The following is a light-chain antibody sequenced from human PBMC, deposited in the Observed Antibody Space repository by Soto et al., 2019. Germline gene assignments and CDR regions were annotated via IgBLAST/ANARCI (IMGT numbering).Light chain of an antibody. CDR2: KAS. CDR3: QQYNSS. CDR1: QRISNW. V-gene: IGKV1-5*03. Sequence: DIQMTQSPSTLSASVGDRVTITCRASQRISNWLAWYQQKPGKAPKLLIYKASSLESGVPSRFSGSGSGTEFTLTISSLQPDDFATYYCQQYNSSFGGGTKVEIK. J-gene: IGKJ4*01.